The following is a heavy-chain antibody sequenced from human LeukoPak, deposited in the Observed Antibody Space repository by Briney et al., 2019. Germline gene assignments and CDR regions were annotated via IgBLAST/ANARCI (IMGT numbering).Heavy chain of an antibody. CDR1: GFTFSSYS. V-gene: IGHV3-21*01. Sequence: GGSLRLSCAASGFTFSSYSMNWVRQAPGKGLEWVSSISSSSSYIYYADSVKGRFTISRDNAKNSLYLQMNSLRAEDTAVYYCARAGGATVYNWFDPWGQGTLVTVSS. J-gene: IGHJ5*02. CDR2: ISSSSSYI. D-gene: IGHD4-17*01. CDR3: ARAGGATVYNWFDP.